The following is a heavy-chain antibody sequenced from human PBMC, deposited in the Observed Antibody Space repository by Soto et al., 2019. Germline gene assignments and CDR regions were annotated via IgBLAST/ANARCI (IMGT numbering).Heavy chain of an antibody. D-gene: IGHD1-20*01. CDR1: GFSLASSGVG. CDR2: SFGDGDK. CDR3: AGDGSGITGAGWGL. Sequence: QITLKESGPALVKPTQTLSLTCTFSGFSLASSGVGVAWIRPPPGKALEWLALSFGDGDKGSSPTLKSRLTIHKDTSKNQVVLTLAAMDPADTGTYFCAGDGSGITGAGWGLWGQGTQVTVSS. J-gene: IGHJ4*02. V-gene: IGHV2-5*02.